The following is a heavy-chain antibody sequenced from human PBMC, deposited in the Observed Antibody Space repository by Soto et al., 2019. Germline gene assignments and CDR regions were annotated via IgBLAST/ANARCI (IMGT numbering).Heavy chain of an antibody. D-gene: IGHD6-6*01. J-gene: IGHJ4*02. CDR1: AYTFTNYA. CDR3: ARDIEYSRSPVRPDY. CDR2: INIGDGYT. V-gene: IGHV1-3*04. Sequence: ASLKLSCNASAYTFTNYALHCVRQGPGQRLEWMGWINIGDGYTKYAQHFQGRVTIIGDTSAGTAYMELSSLRSEDTAVYYCARDIEYSRSPVRPDYWGQGTLVTVSS.